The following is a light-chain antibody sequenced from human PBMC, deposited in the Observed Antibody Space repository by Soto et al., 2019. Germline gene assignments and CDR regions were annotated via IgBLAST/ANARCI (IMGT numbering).Light chain of an antibody. Sequence: EIVLTQSPGTLSLSPGERATLACRASQSVSSSYLAWYQQKPGQAPRLLIYVASSRATGIPDRFSGSGSGTDFTLTISILEPEDCAVYYCQQYGSSPRYTFGQGTKLEIK. CDR1: QSVSSSY. V-gene: IGKV3-20*01. CDR2: VAS. CDR3: QQYGSSPRYT. J-gene: IGKJ2*01.